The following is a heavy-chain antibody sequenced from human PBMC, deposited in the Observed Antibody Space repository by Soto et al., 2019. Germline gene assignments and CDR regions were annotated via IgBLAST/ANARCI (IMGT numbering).Heavy chain of an antibody. CDR1: GFTFSAYN. CDR2: ISGSSSTI. Sequence: EVQLVESGGGLVQPGGSLRLSCAASGFTFSAYNMNWVRRAPGKGLEWVSSISGSSSTIYYPDSVKGRFTISRDNAKNSLYLQMHSLRNEDTAVYYCARDHYYGSGGRLYYYGLDVWGQGPTVTVSS. J-gene: IGHJ6*02. V-gene: IGHV3-48*02. D-gene: IGHD3-10*01. CDR3: ARDHYYGSGGRLYYYGLDV.